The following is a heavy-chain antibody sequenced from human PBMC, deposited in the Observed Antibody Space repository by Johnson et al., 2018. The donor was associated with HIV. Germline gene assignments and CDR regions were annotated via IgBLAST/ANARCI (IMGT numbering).Heavy chain of an antibody. J-gene: IGHJ3*02. Sequence: VQLVESGGGVIRPGGSLRLSCAASGFTFHDYGMSWVRQVPGKGLEWVSGINWDGDRTGYADSVKGRFTIPRDNAKTSLSLQMNSLRAEDTALYYCARDRRNYSDSSGYPDSDAFDIWGQGTMVTVSS. CDR2: INWDGDRT. CDR3: ARDRRNYSDSSGYPDSDAFDI. D-gene: IGHD3-22*01. V-gene: IGHV3-20*04. CDR1: GFTFHDYG.